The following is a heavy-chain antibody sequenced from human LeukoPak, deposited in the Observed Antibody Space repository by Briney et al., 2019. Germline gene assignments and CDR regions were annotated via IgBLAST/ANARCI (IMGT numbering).Heavy chain of an antibody. CDR3: AREAGRDWFGELFHWFDP. CDR2: IIPIFGTA. Sequence: ASVKVSCKASGGTFSSYAISWVRQAPGQGLEWMGRIIPIFGTANYAQKFQGRVTITTDESTSTAYMELSSLRSEDTAVYYCAREAGRDWFGELFHWFDPWGQGTLVTVSS. D-gene: IGHD3-10*01. CDR1: GGTFSSYA. V-gene: IGHV1-69*05. J-gene: IGHJ5*02.